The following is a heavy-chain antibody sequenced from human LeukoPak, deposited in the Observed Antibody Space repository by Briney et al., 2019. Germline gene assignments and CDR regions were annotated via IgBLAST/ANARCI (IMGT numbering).Heavy chain of an antibody. D-gene: IGHD3-10*01. Sequence: PGRSLRLSCAASGFTFSSYAMHWVRQAPGKGLEWVAVISYDGSNKYYADSVKGRFAISRDNSQDTLYLQMNSLRTEDSAIYYCNSYLYFGSNIFDYWGQGTLVTV. CDR2: ISYDGSNK. V-gene: IGHV3-30*09. CDR1: GFTFSSYA. J-gene: IGHJ4*02. CDR3: NSYLYFGSNIFDY.